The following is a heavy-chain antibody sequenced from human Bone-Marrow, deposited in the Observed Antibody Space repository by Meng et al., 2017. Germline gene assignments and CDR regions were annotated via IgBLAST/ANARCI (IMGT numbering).Heavy chain of an antibody. CDR1: GGIFSKYV. Sequence: ASVKVSCKASGGIFSKYVIGWVRQAPGQGLEWMGWINPNSGGTNYAQKFQGRVTMTRDTSISTAYMELSRLRSDDTAVYYCARDSGYSSSWYFGYWGQGTLVTVSS. CDR3: ARDSGYSSSWYFGY. J-gene: IGHJ4*02. CDR2: INPNSGGT. V-gene: IGHV1-2*02. D-gene: IGHD6-13*01.